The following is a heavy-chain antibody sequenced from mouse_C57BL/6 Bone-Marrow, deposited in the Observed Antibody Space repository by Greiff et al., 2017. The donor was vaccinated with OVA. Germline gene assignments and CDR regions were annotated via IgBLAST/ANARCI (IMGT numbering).Heavy chain of an antibody. D-gene: IGHD1-1*01. V-gene: IGHV8-8*01. CDR2: IWWDDDK. J-gene: IGHJ4*01. CDR1: GFSLSTFGMG. CDR3: ARIAGIITTVVARDYAMDY. Sequence: QVTLKVSGPGILQPSQTLSLTCSFSGFSLSTFGMGVGWIRQPSGKGLEWLAHIWWDDDKYYNPALKSRLTISKDTSKNQVFLKIANVDTADTATYYCARIAGIITTVVARDYAMDYWGQGTSVTVSS.